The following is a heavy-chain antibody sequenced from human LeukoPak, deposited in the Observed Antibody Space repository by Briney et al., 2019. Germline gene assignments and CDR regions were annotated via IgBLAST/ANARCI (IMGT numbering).Heavy chain of an antibody. CDR1: GFTFDDYT. V-gene: IGHV3-43*01. Sequence: GGSLRLSCAASGFTFDDYTMHWVRQAPGKGLEWVSLITWDGSSTYYADSVKGRFTVSRDNSKNSLYLQMNSLRTEDTALYYCAKVSGRRGYSYMDVWGKGTTVTVSS. D-gene: IGHD3-3*01. J-gene: IGHJ6*03. CDR2: ITWDGSST. CDR3: AKVSGRRGYSYMDV.